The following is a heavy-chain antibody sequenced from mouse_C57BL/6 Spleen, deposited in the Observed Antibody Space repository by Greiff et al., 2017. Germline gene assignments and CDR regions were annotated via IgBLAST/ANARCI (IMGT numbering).Heavy chain of an antibody. J-gene: IGHJ1*03. D-gene: IGHD1-1*01. CDR1: GYTFTSYT. CDR3: ARPHYYGSSHWYFDV. Sequence: VQVVESGAELARPGASVKMSCKASGYTFTSYTMHWVKQRPGQGLEWIGYINPSSGYTKYNQKFKDKATLTADKSSSTAYMQLSSLTSDDSAVYYCARPHYYGSSHWYFDVWGTGTTVTVSS. V-gene: IGHV1-4*01. CDR2: INPSSGYT.